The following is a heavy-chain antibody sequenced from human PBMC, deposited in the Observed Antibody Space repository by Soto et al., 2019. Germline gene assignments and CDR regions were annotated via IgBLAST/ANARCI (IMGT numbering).Heavy chain of an antibody. D-gene: IGHD6-13*01. CDR3: ARDIGSSWYYYYYGMDV. V-gene: IGHV3-7*05. CDR1: GFTFSSYW. J-gene: IGHJ6*02. CDR2: IKQDGSEK. Sequence: GGSLRLSCAASGFTFSSYWMSWVRQAPGKGLEWVANIKQDGSEKYYVDSVKGRFTISRDNAKNSLYLQMNSLRAEDTAVYYCARDIGSSWYYYYYGMDVWGQGTTVTVSS.